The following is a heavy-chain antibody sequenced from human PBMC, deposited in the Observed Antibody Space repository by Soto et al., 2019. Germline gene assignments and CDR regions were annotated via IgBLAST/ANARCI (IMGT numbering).Heavy chain of an antibody. D-gene: IGHD6-19*01. Sequence: QLQLQESGPGLVKPSETLSLTCTVSGGSISSSSYYWGWIRQPPGKGLEWIGSIYYSGSTYYNPSLKSRVTISVDTSKNQFSLKLSSVTAADTAVYYCARRGGSGWYYFDYWGQGTLVTVSS. J-gene: IGHJ4*02. CDR2: IYYSGST. CDR3: ARRGGSGWYYFDY. CDR1: GGSISSSSYY. V-gene: IGHV4-39*01.